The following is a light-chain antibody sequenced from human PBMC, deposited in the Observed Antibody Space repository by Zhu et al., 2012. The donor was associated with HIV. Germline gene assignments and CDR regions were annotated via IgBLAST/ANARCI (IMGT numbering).Light chain of an antibody. J-gene: IGKJ2*01. CDR1: QSVSSSS. CDR3: QQYDSSPFT. CDR2: GTS. Sequence: EIVLTQSPGTLSLSPGERATLSCRASQSVSSSSLAWYQQKPGQAPRLLIYGTSSRATGVPDRFSGSRFGTDFTLTIRGLEPEDSAVYYCQQYDSSPFTFGQGTNLEIK. V-gene: IGKV3-20*01.